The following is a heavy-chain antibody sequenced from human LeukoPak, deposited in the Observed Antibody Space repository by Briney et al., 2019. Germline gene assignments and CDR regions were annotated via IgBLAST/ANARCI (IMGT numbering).Heavy chain of an antibody. V-gene: IGHV1-18*04. Sequence: GASVKVSCKASGYTFTGYYMHWVRQAPGQGLEWMGWISAYNGNTNYAQKLQGRVTMTTDTSTSTAYMELRSLRSDDTAVYYCAREAPELRFLEWLRGFRDYYYMDVWGKGTTVTVSS. CDR1: GYTFTGYY. CDR2: ISAYNGNT. D-gene: IGHD3-3*01. CDR3: AREAPELRFLEWLRGFRDYYYMDV. J-gene: IGHJ6*03.